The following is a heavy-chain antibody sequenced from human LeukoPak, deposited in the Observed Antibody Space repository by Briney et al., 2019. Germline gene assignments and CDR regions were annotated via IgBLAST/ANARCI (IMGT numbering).Heavy chain of an antibody. CDR1: GYTFTTYW. CDR3: ARNYGSGNYYTPSDL. Sequence: GESLKISCKGSGYTFTTYWIAWVRQMPGKGLEWMGIVYPGDYDTRYSPSFQGQVTISADKSINTAYLQWSNLKASDTAMHYCARNYGSGNYYTPSDLWGQGTLVTVSS. J-gene: IGHJ5*02. CDR2: VYPGDYDT. D-gene: IGHD3-10*01. V-gene: IGHV5-51*01.